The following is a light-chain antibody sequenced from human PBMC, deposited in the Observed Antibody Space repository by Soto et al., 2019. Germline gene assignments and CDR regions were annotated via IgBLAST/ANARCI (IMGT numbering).Light chain of an antibody. J-gene: IGLJ2*01. CDR2: YDD. CDR3: AAWDDSLNGVV. Sequence: QSVLTQPPSVSEAPRQRVTISCSGSSSNIGNNAVNWYQQLPGKAPKLLIYYDDLLPSGVSDRFAGSKSGTSASLAISGRQAEDEADDYCAAWDDSLNGVVFGGGTKLTVL. V-gene: IGLV1-36*01. CDR1: SSNIGNNA.